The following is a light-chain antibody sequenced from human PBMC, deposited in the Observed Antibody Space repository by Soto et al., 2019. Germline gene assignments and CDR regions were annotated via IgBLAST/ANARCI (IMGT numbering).Light chain of an antibody. CDR3: GTWDTSLSAGV. J-gene: IGLJ3*02. CDR2: DDN. Sequence: QSVLAQPPSVSAAPGQRVTISCSGSSSNIATNYVSWYQHLPGAAPRLLICDDNKRPSGIPDRFSGSKYGTSATLDITGLQTGDEADYYCGTWDTSLSAGVFGGGT. V-gene: IGLV1-51*01. CDR1: SSNIATNY.